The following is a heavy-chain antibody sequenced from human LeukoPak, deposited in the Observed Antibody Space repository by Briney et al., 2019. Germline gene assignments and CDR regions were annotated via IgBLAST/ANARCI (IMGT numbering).Heavy chain of an antibody. CDR2: IYTSGST. CDR1: GGSISSYY. CDR3: ARDRVDTAMVLGFDP. D-gene: IGHD5-18*01. J-gene: IGHJ5*02. Sequence: SETLSLTCTVSGGSISSYYWSWIRQPAGKGLEWIGRIYTSGSTNYNPSLKSRVTMSVDTSKNQFPLKLSSVTAADTAVYYCARDRVDTAMVLGFDPWGQGTLVTVSS. V-gene: IGHV4-4*07.